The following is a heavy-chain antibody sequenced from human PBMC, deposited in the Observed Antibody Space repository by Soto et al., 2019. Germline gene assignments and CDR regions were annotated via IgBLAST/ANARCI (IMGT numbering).Heavy chain of an antibody. CDR2: IYTSGTT. Sequence: PSETLSLTCTVSGASISSYYWSWIRQPAGKGLEWIGRIYTSGTTSYNPSLKSRVTMSLDTSKNHFSLILNSVTAADTAVYYCARGAYGPGSSPNWFDPWGQGTLVTVSS. CDR3: ARGAYGPGSSPNWFDP. J-gene: IGHJ5*02. V-gene: IGHV4-4*07. D-gene: IGHD3-10*01. CDR1: GASISSYY.